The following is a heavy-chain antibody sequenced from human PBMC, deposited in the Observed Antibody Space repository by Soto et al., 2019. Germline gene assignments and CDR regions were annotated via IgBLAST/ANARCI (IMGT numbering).Heavy chain of an antibody. CDR3: AREDDGGDRDYYGLDV. CDR1: GGSISTDHYH. CDR2: IHYSGSI. Sequence: QVQLQESGPGLVRPSQTLSLTCTVSGGSISTDHYHWTWIRQTPGKGLEWIGYIHYSGSIHFNPSPQSRGSMSVDTSKNLFSLKLSSVTAADTAVYFCAREDDGGDRDYYGLDVWGQGTTVTVSS. V-gene: IGHV4-30-4*01. J-gene: IGHJ6*02. D-gene: IGHD2-21*02.